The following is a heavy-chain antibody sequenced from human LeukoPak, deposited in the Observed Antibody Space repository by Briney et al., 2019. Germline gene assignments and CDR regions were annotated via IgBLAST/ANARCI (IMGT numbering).Heavy chain of an antibody. CDR1: GFIFSSYD. CDR2: ICKGGDT. V-gene: IGHV3-13*04. Sequence: GGSLRLSCAASGFIFSSYDMHWVRQATGKGLEWVSGICKGGDTYYSGSVKGRFTISRENAKSSLYLQMNSLRAGDTAVYYCTRGALGFDYWGQGTLVTVSS. CDR3: TRGALGFDY. J-gene: IGHJ4*02.